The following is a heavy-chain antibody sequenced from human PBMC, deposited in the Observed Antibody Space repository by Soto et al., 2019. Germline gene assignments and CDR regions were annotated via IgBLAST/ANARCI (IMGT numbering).Heavy chain of an antibody. CDR3: VRTARQGAVAPHWFDR. D-gene: IGHD2-21*02. CDR2: VYYTGST. Sequence: SETLSLTCSVSGVAMTYGGYSWSWIRQSPGKGLEWIGYVYYTGSTYYNPSLTSRLTISVDTSKNQFSLKLTSVTAAETAVYYCVRTARQGAVAPHWFDRWGQGTQVTVSS. V-gene: IGHV4-30-4*08. CDR1: GVAMTYGGYS. J-gene: IGHJ5*02.